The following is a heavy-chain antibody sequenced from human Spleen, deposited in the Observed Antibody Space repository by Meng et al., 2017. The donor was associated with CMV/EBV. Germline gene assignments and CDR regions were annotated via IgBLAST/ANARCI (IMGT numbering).Heavy chain of an antibody. CDR3: AKDLSGSSWSGPIYYYYGMDV. V-gene: IGHV3-23*01. CDR1: GFTFSSYA. CDR2: ISGSGGST. J-gene: IGHJ6*02. D-gene: IGHD6-13*01. Sequence: GESLKISCAASGFTFSSYAMSWVRQAPGKGLEWVSAISGSGGSTYYADSVKGRFTISRDNSKNTLYLQMNSLRAEDTAVYYCAKDLSGSSWSGPIYYYYGMDVWGQGTTVTVSS.